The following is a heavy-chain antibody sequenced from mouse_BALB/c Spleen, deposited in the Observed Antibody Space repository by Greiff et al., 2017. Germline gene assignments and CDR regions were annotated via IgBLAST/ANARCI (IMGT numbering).Heavy chain of an antibody. Sequence: EVQRVESGGGLVKPGGSLKLSCAASGFTFSSYAMSWVRQSPEKRLEWVAEISSGGSYTYYPDTVTGRFTISRDNATNTLYLEMSSLRSEDTAMYYCGRGQVRHGYCFDYWGQGTTLTVSA. CDR2: ISSGGSYT. CDR3: GRGQVRHGYCFDY. J-gene: IGHJ2*01. D-gene: IGHD2-14*01. V-gene: IGHV5-9-4*01. CDR1: GFTFSSYA.